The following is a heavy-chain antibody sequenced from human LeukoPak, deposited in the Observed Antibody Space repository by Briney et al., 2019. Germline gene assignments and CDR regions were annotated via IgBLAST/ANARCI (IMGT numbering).Heavy chain of an antibody. D-gene: IGHD3-10*01. Sequence: ASVKVSCKASGYTFTAYYMHWVRQAPGQGLEWMGWINPYSGATNYAQKFQGRVTMTRDTSISTAYMELSRLTSDDTAVYYCANYKGPFDYWGQGTLVTVSS. CDR2: INPYSGAT. J-gene: IGHJ4*02. CDR1: GYTFTAYY. CDR3: ANYKGPFDY. V-gene: IGHV1-2*02.